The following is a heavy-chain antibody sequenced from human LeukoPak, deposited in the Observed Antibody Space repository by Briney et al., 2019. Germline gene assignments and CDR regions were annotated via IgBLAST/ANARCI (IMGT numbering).Heavy chain of an antibody. V-gene: IGHV4-34*01. CDR3: ARQSITVTTAPDY. Sequence: SETLSLTCAVYGGSFSGYYWSWIRQPPGKGLEWIGSIYYSGSTYYNPSLKSRVTISVDTSKNQFSLKLSSVTAADTAVYYCARQSITVTTAPDYWGQGTLVTVSS. D-gene: IGHD4-11*01. CDR2: IYYSGST. CDR1: GGSFSGYY. J-gene: IGHJ4*02.